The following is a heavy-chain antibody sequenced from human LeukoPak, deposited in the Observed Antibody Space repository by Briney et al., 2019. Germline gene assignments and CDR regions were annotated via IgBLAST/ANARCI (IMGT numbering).Heavy chain of an antibody. CDR1: GFAFSTYT. CDR3: AKALEQETVIALDS. D-gene: IGHD6-13*01. CDR2: ISGSGGST. V-gene: IGHV3-23*01. J-gene: IGHJ4*02. Sequence: GGSLRLSCAASGFAFSTYTMSWVRQTPGKGLEWVSAISGSGGSTYYADSVKGRFTISRDNSKNTLYLQMNSLRAEDTSIYFCAKALEQETVIALDSWGQGTLVTVSS.